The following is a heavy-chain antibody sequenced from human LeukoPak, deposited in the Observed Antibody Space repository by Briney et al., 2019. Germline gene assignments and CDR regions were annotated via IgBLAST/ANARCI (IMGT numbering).Heavy chain of an antibody. J-gene: IGHJ6*03. CDR1: GFTFSSYN. CDR2: ISGSGGST. Sequence: GGSLRLSCAASGFTFSSYNMNWVRQAPGKGLEWVSAISGSGGSTYYADSVKGRFTISRDNSKNTLYLQMNSLRAEDTAVYYCAKCILTGYYKGYMDVWGKGTTVTISS. V-gene: IGHV3-23*01. D-gene: IGHD3-9*01. CDR3: AKCILTGYYKGYMDV.